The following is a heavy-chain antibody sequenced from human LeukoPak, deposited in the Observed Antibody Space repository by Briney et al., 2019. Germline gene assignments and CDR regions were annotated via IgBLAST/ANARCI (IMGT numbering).Heavy chain of an antibody. J-gene: IGHJ4*02. Sequence: PGGTLRLSCAASGFTFSSHGMNWVRQAPGKGLEWVSGIIPSGHTTYYADSVKGRFIISRDNSTNTLYLQMNSLRAEDTAVYYYAKFALRYCSGGSCHPFDYWGQGTLVTVSS. CDR3: AKFALRYCSGGSCHPFDY. CDR2: IIPSGHTT. CDR1: GFTFSSHG. D-gene: IGHD2-15*01. V-gene: IGHV3-23*01.